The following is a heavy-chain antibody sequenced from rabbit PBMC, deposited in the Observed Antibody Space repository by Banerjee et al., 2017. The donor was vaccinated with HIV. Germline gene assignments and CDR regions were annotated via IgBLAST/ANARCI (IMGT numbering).Heavy chain of an antibody. D-gene: IGHD1-1*01. CDR1: GFTISSSYW. CDR3: ARGGSDTSYLNF. Sequence: QEQLVESGGGLVQPEGSLTLTCTASGFTISSSYWMCWVRQAPGKGLEWIACIYTDSDGTWYASWVNGRFTITRSTSLNTVTLQMTSLTAADTATYFCARGGSDTSYLNFWGPGTLVTVS. V-gene: IGHV1S43*01. J-gene: IGHJ4*01. CDR2: IYTDSDGT.